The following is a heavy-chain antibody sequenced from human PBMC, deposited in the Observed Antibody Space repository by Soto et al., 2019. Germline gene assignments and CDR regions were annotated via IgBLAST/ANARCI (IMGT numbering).Heavy chain of an antibody. V-gene: IGHV4-31*03. CDR3: ARVHDPIVNYYFDY. Sequence: QVQLQESGPGLVKPSQTLSLTCTVSGGSISSGDYYWSLIRQHPGKGLEWIGYIYYSGSTYYNPSLNSRVTISVDTSKNQFSLKLSSVTAADTAVYYCARVHDPIVNYYFDYWGQATLVTVSS. D-gene: IGHD1-20*01. CDR1: GGSISSGDYY. CDR2: IYYSGST. J-gene: IGHJ4*02.